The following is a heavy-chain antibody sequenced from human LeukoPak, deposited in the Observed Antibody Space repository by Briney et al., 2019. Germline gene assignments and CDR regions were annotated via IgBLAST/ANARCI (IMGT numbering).Heavy chain of an antibody. Sequence: SETLSLTCTVSGGSISSYYWNWIRQPAGKGLEWIGRIYTSGSTYYNPSLKSRVTMSVDTSKNQFSLKLSSVTAADTAVYYCARAVGSGSFQTYYYYMDDWGKGTTVTISS. CDR1: GGSISSYY. CDR2: IYTSGST. J-gene: IGHJ6*03. CDR3: ARAVGSGSFQTYYYYMDD. D-gene: IGHD3-10*01. V-gene: IGHV4-4*07.